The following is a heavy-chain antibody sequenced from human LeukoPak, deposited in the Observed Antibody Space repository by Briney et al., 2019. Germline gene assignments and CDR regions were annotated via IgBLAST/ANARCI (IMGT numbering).Heavy chain of an antibody. CDR2: LLYSGST. CDR1: GGPIPSYY. V-gene: IGHV4-59*01. Sequence: PSETLSLTCAISGGPIPSYYWSWIRQTPGKGLEWIGYLLYSGSTNYNPSLKSRVTMSIDTSKNQFSLKLRSVTAADTAVYYCARGAYSNYLSVGYWGQGILVTVSS. D-gene: IGHD4-11*01. CDR3: ARGAYSNYLSVGY. J-gene: IGHJ4*02.